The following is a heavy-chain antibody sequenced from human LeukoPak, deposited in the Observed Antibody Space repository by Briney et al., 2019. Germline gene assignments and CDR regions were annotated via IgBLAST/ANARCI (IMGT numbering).Heavy chain of an antibody. V-gene: IGHV1-2*02. CDR2: IKPNSGGT. Sequence: GASGKVSCKASGYTFTDYSMHWVRQAPGQGLEWMGWIKPNSGGTSYAQKFQGRVTMTRDTSISTAYMELSRLRSDDTAFYYCARDGGAGGVFDYWGQGTLVTVSS. CDR1: GYTFTDYS. D-gene: IGHD2-15*01. J-gene: IGHJ4*02. CDR3: ARDGGAGGVFDY.